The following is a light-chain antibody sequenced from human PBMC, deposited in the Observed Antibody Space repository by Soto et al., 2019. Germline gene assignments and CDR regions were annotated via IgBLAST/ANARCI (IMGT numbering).Light chain of an antibody. CDR3: QQYGSSPYT. V-gene: IGKV3-20*01. J-gene: IGKJ2*01. CDR2: GAS. CDR1: HTVSVNY. Sequence: EIVLTQSPDTLSLSPGERATLSCRASHTVSVNYLAWYQQKPGQAPRLLIYGASNRATGIPDRFRGSVSGTDFTLTITRLEPEDFAVFYCQQYGSSPYTFGQGTKLEIK.